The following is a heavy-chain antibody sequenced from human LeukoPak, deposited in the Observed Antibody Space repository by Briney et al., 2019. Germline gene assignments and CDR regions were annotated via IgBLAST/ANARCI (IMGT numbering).Heavy chain of an antibody. J-gene: IGHJ1*01. CDR1: GGSFSGYY. CDR2: INHSGST. CDR3: ARGRTLVLSYFQH. D-gene: IGHD6-13*01. Sequence: PSETLSLTCAVYGGSFSGYYWSWIRQPPGKGLEWIGEINHSGSTNYNPSLKSRVTISVDTSKNQFSLKLSSVTAADTAVYYRARGRTLVLSYFQHWGQGTLVTVSS. V-gene: IGHV4-34*01.